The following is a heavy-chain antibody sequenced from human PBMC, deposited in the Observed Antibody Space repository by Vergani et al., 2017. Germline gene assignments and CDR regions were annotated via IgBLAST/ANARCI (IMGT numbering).Heavy chain of an antibody. V-gene: IGHV1-2*02. D-gene: IGHD3-10*01. CDR1: GYTFTGYY. Sequence: QVQLVQSGAEVKKPGASVKVSCKASGYTFTGYYMHWVRQAPGQGLEWMGWINPNSGGTNYAQKFQGRVTMTRDTSISTAYMELSRLRSDDTAVYYGARANDYGSGRYSHYYGMDVWGQGTTVTVSS. CDR2: INPNSGGT. CDR3: ARANDYGSGRYSHYYGMDV. J-gene: IGHJ6*02.